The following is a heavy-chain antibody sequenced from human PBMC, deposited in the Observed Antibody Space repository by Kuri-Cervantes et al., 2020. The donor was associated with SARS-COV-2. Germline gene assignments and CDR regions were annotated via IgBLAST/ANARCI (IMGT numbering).Heavy chain of an antibody. Sequence: ASVKVSCKASGYTFTSYGISWVRQAPGQGLEWMGWISAYNGNTNYAQKLQGRVTVTTDTSTSTAYMELRSLRSDDTAVYYCARTITIFPTLIYYYYYMDVWGKGTTVTVSS. J-gene: IGHJ6*03. D-gene: IGHD3-3*01. V-gene: IGHV1-18*01. CDR3: ARTITIFPTLIYYYYYMDV. CDR1: GYTFTSYG. CDR2: ISAYNGNT.